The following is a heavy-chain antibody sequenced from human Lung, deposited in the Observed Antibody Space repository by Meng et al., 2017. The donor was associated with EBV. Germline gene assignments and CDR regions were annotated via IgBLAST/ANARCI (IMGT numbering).Heavy chain of an antibody. D-gene: IGHD6-19*01. J-gene: IGHJ4*02. Sequence: QLVQSGAEGKKPGASVRVSCKASGYSFTHHGISWIRQAPGQGLEWMGWISCYNGDTNYAQKLQGRVTMTTDTSTNTAYMDLRGLRSDDTAVYYCARDPSNTSGRYAYFDYWGQGTLVTVSS. CDR3: ARDPSNTSGRYAYFDY. V-gene: IGHV1-18*01. CDR2: ISCYNGDT. CDR1: GYSFTHHG.